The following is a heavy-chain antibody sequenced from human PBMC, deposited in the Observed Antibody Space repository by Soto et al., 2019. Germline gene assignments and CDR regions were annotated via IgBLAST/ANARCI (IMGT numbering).Heavy chain of an antibody. J-gene: IGHJ4*02. Sequence: EVQLVESGGGLVQPGGSLRLSCAASGFTFTHYRIHWVRQAPGKGLVWVSRVNGDGSSTNYADSVKGRFTISRDNGRNTVYLQMNSLRAEDTAVYYCARAGDWNYVYDFWGQGTLVTVSS. CDR2: VNGDGSST. CDR1: GFTFTHYR. V-gene: IGHV3-74*01. D-gene: IGHD1-7*01. CDR3: ARAGDWNYVYDF.